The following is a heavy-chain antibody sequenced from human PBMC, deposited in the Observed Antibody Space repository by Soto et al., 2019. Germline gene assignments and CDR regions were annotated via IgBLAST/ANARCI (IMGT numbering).Heavy chain of an antibody. CDR3: ARSPPFSSFRGFDV. V-gene: IGHV4-34*02. J-gene: IGHJ3*01. CDR1: GGSFTGYY. CDR2: GNHRGST. Sequence: QVQLKQWGAGLLKPSETLSLTCAVNGGSFTGYYWTYIRQSPEKGLEWIGEGNHRGSTTYNPSLKRLVTISVAASNNQFSLNLSSVTAADTAVYYCARSPPFSSFRGFDVWGQGTMVTVSS. D-gene: IGHD6-6*01.